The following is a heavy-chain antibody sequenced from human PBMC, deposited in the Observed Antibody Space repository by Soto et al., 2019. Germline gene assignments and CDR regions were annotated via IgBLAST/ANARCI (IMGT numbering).Heavy chain of an antibody. CDR1: GGSISSYY. CDR2: IDYSGST. J-gene: IGHJ3*02. CDR3: ASRRYCSSTSCYYAFDI. Sequence: PSETLSLTCTVSGGSISSYYWSWIRQPPGKGLEWIGYIDYSGSTNYNPSLKSRVTISVDTSKNQFSLKLSSVTAADTAVYFCASRRYCSSTSCYYAFDIWGQGTMVTVSS. D-gene: IGHD2-2*01. V-gene: IGHV4-59*08.